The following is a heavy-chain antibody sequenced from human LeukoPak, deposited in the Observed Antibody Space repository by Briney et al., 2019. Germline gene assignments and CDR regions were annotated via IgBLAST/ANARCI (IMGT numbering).Heavy chain of an antibody. Sequence: GGSLSLSCAASGFTFSSYGMHWVRQAPGKGLEWVAVIWYDGSNKYYADSVKGRFTISRDNSKNTLYLQMNSLRAEDTAVYYCARDSCSSTSCYVLGPYYYGMDVWGQGTTVTVSS. CDR1: GFTFSSYG. V-gene: IGHV3-33*01. D-gene: IGHD2-2*01. CDR3: ARDSCSSTSCYVLGPYYYGMDV. CDR2: IWYDGSNK. J-gene: IGHJ6*02.